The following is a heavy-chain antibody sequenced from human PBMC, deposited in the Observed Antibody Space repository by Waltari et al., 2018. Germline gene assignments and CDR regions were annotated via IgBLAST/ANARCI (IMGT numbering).Heavy chain of an antibody. D-gene: IGHD2-2*01. V-gene: IGHV4-4*02. CDR3: AGDRAIGLFFDY. CDR1: GCSLTGHYW. Sequence: VQMQEPRQGLVKPSVTLSLTCAASGCSLTGHYWWSWVRQSPEKGLEWIGQVHHSGKPHYNPTLQSRVAISLDKPKNHFSLNLNSVTAADTAIYYCAGDRAIGLFFDYWGRGTLVTVSS. J-gene: IGHJ4*02. CDR2: VHHSGKP.